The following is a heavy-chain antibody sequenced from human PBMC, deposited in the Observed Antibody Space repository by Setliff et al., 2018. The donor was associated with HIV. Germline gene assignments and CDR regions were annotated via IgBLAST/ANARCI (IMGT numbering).Heavy chain of an antibody. CDR2: IYPGDSDA. D-gene: IGHD3-10*01. V-gene: IGHV5-51*01. CDR3: ARRVDNSGTFPDKNWLDP. Sequence: PGESLKISCKGSGYSFTSNWIGWVRQMPGKGLEWMGIIYPGDSDARYSPSFQGQVTISADKSISTAYLQWSSLKASDTAMYYCARRVDNSGTFPDKNWLDPWGQGSPVTVSS. J-gene: IGHJ5*02. CDR1: GYSFTSNW.